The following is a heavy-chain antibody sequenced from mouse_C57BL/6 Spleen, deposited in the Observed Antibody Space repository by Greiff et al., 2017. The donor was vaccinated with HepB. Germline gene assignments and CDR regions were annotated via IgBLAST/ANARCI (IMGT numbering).Heavy chain of an antibody. CDR1: GFNINDYY. D-gene: IGHD2-5*01. J-gene: IGHJ4*01. V-gene: IGHV14-1*01. Sequence: EVQLQQSGAELVRPGASVKLSCTASGFNINDYYMHWVKQRPEQGLEWIGRIDPEDGDTEYAPKFQGKATMTADTSSNTAYLQLSSLTSEDTAVYYCTTIYSNYAMDYWGQGTSVTVSS. CDR3: TTIYSNYAMDY. CDR2: IDPEDGDT.